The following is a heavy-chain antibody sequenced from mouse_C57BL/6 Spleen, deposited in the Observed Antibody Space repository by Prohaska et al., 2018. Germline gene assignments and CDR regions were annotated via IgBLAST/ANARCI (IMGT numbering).Heavy chain of an antibody. Sequence: QVQLQQPGAELVRPGTSVKLSCKASGYTFTSYWMHWVKQRPVQGLEWIVVIEPSDSYTNYNQKFKGKATLTVDTSSSTAYMQLSSLTSEDSAFYYCARRPHDSSGYFDYWGQGTTLTVSS. CDR1: GYTFTSYW. CDR3: ARRPHDSSGYFDY. D-gene: IGHD3-2*02. J-gene: IGHJ2*01. CDR2: IEPSDSYT. V-gene: IGHV1-59*01.